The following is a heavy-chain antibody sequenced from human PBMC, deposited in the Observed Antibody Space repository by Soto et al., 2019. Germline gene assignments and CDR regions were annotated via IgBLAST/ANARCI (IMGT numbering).Heavy chain of an antibody. CDR1: GGSISSGDYY. D-gene: IGHD3-3*01. J-gene: IGHJ6*02. CDR3: ARDYDFWSGYSYGMDV. Sequence: SETLSLTCTVSGGSISSGDYYWSWIRQPPGKGLEWIGYIYYSGSTYYNPSLKSRVTISVDTSKNQFSLKLSSVTAADTAVYYCARDYDFWSGYSYGMDVWGQGTTVTVS. V-gene: IGHV4-30-4*01. CDR2: IYYSGST.